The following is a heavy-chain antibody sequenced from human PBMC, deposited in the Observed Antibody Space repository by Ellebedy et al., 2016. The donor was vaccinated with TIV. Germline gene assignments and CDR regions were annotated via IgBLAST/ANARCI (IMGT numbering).Heavy chain of an antibody. CDR1: GFAFRNFF. J-gene: IGHJ4*02. CDR2: ISGDGGST. CDR3: RQGHYADY. V-gene: IGHV3-23*01. Sequence: GESLKISCATSGFAFRNFFMSWVRQTPGKGLEWVSTISGDGGSTYFADSVKGRFTISGDNSKNTMYLQMNSLRADDTAVYYCRQGHYADYWGQGTLVTVSS.